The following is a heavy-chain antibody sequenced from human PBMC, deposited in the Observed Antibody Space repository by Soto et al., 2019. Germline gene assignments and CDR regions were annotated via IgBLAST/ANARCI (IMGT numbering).Heavy chain of an antibody. V-gene: IGHV3-30-3*01. CDR2: ISYDGSNK. D-gene: IGHD3-22*01. Sequence: WGSLRLSCAASGFTFSSYAMHWVRQAPGKGLEWVAVISYDGSNKYYADSVKGRFTISRDNSKNTLYLQMNSLRAEDTAVYYCATGGSGYFTYWGQGTLVTVSS. J-gene: IGHJ4*02. CDR3: ATGGSGYFTY. CDR1: GFTFSSYA.